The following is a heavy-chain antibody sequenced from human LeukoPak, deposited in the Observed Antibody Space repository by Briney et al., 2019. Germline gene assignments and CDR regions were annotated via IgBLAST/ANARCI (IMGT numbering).Heavy chain of an antibody. V-gene: IGHV3-53*01. CDR2: IYSDVRT. D-gene: IGHD3-22*01. Sequence: GGSLRLSCAASGFTVNSNYMSWLRQAPGKGLEWVSLIYSDVRTYYADSVKGRSTISRNNSKNTLYLQMNNLRAEDTAMYYCARVFGYDNSASREGYWGQGTLVTVSS. CDR1: GFTVNSNY. CDR3: ARVFGYDNSASREGY. J-gene: IGHJ4*02.